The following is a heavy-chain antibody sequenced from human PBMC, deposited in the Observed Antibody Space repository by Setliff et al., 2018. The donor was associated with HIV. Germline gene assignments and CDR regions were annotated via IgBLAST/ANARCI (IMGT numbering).Heavy chain of an antibody. J-gene: IGHJ6*02. Sequence: PGGSLRLSCAASGFNFKTYGMTWVRQAPGKGLDWVAHIGSSNHGIHYTASVQGRFTVSRDNAKNTLYLQMDSLRGEDTAVYYCARGYYGSDLQNAMDVWGQGTTVTVSS. CDR1: GFNFKTYG. CDR2: IGSSNHGI. V-gene: IGHV3-48*04. CDR3: ARGYYGSDLQNAMDV. D-gene: IGHD3-10*01.